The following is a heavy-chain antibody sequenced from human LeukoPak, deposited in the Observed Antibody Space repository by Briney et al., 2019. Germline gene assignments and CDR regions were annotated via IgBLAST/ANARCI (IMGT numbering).Heavy chain of an antibody. D-gene: IGHD6-13*01. J-gene: IGHJ6*02. Sequence: ASVKVSCKASGYTFISYQMHWVRQAPGQGLEWMGIINPSGGSTSYAQKFQGRVTMTRDTSTSTVYMELSSPRSEDTAVYYCARDRTPQYSSSWYDYYYYGMDVWGQGTTVTVSS. CDR3: ARDRTPQYSSSWYDYYYYGMDV. CDR2: INPSGGST. V-gene: IGHV1-46*01. CDR1: GYTFISYQ.